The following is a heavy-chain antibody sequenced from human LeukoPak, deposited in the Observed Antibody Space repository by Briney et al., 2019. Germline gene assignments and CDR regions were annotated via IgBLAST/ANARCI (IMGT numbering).Heavy chain of an antibody. Sequence: SETLSLTCTVSGGSMSSSSYYWGWIRQPPGKGLEWIGSIYHSGHTDYNPSLKSRATISVDTSKNQFSLKLSSVTAADTAVYYCARVGDYRLPYNWFDPWGQGTLVTVSS. CDR3: ARVGDYRLPYNWFDP. D-gene: IGHD4-17*01. V-gene: IGHV4-39*07. CDR2: IYHSGHT. CDR1: GGSMSSSSYY. J-gene: IGHJ5*02.